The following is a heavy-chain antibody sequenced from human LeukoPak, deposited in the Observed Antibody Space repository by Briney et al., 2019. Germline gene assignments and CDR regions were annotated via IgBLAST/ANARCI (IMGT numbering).Heavy chain of an antibody. D-gene: IGHD6-19*01. J-gene: IGHJ5*02. CDR1: GYTLTELS. CDR2: FDPEDGET. Sequence: ASVKVSCKVSGYTLTELSMHWVRQAPGKGLEWMGGFDPEDGETIYAQKFQGRVTMTEDTSTDTAYMELSSLRSEDTAVYYCARAPSLRYSSGWSPVDPWGQGTLVTVSS. CDR3: ARAPSLRYSSGWSPVDP. V-gene: IGHV1-24*01.